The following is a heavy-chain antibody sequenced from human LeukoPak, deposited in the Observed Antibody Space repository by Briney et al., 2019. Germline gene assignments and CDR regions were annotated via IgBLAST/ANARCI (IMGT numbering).Heavy chain of an antibody. D-gene: IGHD3-10*01. CDR2: IYSGGST. Sequence: GGSLRLSCAASGFTVSSNYMSWVRQAPGKGLEWVSVIYSGGSTYYADSVRGRFTISRDNSKNTLYLQMNSLGAEDTAVYYCTKDLYGSGSKSCGMDVWGKGTTVTVSS. CDR1: GFTVSSNY. V-gene: IGHV3-66*02. CDR3: TKDLYGSGSKSCGMDV. J-gene: IGHJ6*04.